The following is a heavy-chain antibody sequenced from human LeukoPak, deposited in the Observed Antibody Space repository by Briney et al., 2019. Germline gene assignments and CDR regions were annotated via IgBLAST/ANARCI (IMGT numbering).Heavy chain of an antibody. CDR3: AKTRSGTYYGDSFDV. J-gene: IGHJ3*01. CDR1: GDSISRSDW. D-gene: IGHD1-26*01. V-gene: IGHV4-28*05. CDR2: IYYSGRI. Sequence: PSDTLSLTCAVSGDSISRSDWWAWIRQPPGTGLEWLGNIYYSGRIYHNPSLQTRVIMSVDSSKNQFSLRLASVTAVDTAVYYCAKTRSGTYYGDSFDVWGPGILVTVSS.